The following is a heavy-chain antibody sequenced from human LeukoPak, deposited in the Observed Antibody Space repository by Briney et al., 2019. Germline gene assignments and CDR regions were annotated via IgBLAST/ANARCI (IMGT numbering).Heavy chain of an antibody. CDR2: INPNSGGT. D-gene: IGHD3-10*01. Sequence: ASVKVSCKASGYTFTGYYMHWVRQAPGQGLEWRGWINPNSGGTNYAQKFQGRVTMTRDTSISTAYMELSRLRSDDTAVYYCASSNYYGSGSYYTPVGYWGQGTLVTVSS. J-gene: IGHJ4*02. CDR3: ASSNYYGSGSYYTPVGY. CDR1: GYTFTGYY. V-gene: IGHV1-2*02.